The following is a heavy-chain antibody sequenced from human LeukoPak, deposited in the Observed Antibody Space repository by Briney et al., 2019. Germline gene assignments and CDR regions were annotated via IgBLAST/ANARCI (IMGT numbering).Heavy chain of an antibody. J-gene: IGHJ3*02. CDR1: GFTFSSYS. CDR2: ISSSSSYI. V-gene: IGHV3-21*01. CDR3: ARDWGVGDPNAFDI. Sequence: GGSLRLSCAASGFTFSSYSMNWVRQAPGKGLEWVSSISSSSSYIYYADSVKGRFTISRDNAKNSLYLQMNSLRAEDTAVYYCARDWGVGDPNAFDIWGQGTMVTVSS. D-gene: IGHD2-21*02.